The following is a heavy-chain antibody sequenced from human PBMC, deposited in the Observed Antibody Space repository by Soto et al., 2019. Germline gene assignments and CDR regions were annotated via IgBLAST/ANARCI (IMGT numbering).Heavy chain of an antibody. Sequence: EVQLLESGGGLVQSGVSLRLSCGASGFTFSNYVFSWVRQAPGRGLEWVSSISTSGGRTYYADSVKGRFTASRDNSRNTLFLQMNRQRVDDTAVYYCAIGEFGSRLQMAKLDYWGQGALVTVAS. CDR1: GFTFSNYV. V-gene: IGHV3-23*01. D-gene: IGHD3-10*01. J-gene: IGHJ4*02. CDR3: AIGEFGSRLQMAKLDY. CDR2: ISTSGGRT.